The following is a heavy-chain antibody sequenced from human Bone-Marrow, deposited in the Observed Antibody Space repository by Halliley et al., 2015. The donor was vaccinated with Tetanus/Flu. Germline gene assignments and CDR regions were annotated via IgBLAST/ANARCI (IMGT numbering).Heavy chain of an antibody. D-gene: IGHD3-10*01. CDR2: IDYSGST. CDR1: GGSVSRGVYY. V-gene: IGHV4-30-4*01. J-gene: IGHJ6*02. CDR3: ARGGDIIWLDA. Sequence: TLSLTCAVSGGSVSRGVYYWSWIRQPPGKGLEWIGYIDYSGSTYYNPSLKTRVTISVDTSKNQISLKLSSVTAAGTAVYYCARGGDIIWLDAWGQGTTVTVSS.